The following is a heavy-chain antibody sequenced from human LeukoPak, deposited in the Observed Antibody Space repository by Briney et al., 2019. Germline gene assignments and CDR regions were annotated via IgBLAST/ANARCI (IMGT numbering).Heavy chain of an antibody. CDR3: ARDGRFGEIYYGMDV. CDR2: IYSGGST. D-gene: IGHD3-10*01. CDR1: GFTVSSNY. Sequence: GRSLRLSCAGSGFTVSSNYMSWVRQAPGKGLEWVSVIYSGGSTYYADSVKGRFTISRDNSKNTLYLQMNSLRAEDTAVYYCARDGRFGEIYYGMDVWGQGTTVAVSS. J-gene: IGHJ6*02. V-gene: IGHV3-66*01.